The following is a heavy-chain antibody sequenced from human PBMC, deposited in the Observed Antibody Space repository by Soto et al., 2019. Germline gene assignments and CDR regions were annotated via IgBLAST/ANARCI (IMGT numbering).Heavy chain of an antibody. Sequence: GASVKVSCKASGYTFTSYAMHWVRQAPGQRLEWMGIIYPGDSDTRYRPSFQGQVTISADKSISIAYLQWSSLKASDTAMYYCARREMSTPYFEYWGQGTLVTAPQ. J-gene: IGHJ4*02. CDR2: IYPGDSDT. CDR3: ARREMSTPYFEY. V-gene: IGHV5-51*01. D-gene: IGHD1-26*01. CDR1: GYTFTSYA.